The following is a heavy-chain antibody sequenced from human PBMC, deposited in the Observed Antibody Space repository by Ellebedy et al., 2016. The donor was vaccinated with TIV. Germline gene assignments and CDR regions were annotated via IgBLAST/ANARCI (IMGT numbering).Heavy chain of an antibody. J-gene: IGHJ4*02. CDR2: INDNGGNT. CDR1: GFTFSRHA. CDR3: AKDLSTMIVVIITTGPVDC. Sequence: GESLKISCAASGFTFSRHAMSWVRQAPGKGLEWVSSINDNGGNTYYADSVKGRFTISRDNSKNTLYLQMNSLRVEDTAVYYCAKDLSTMIVVIITTGPVDCWGQGTLVSVSS. D-gene: IGHD3-22*01. V-gene: IGHV3-23*01.